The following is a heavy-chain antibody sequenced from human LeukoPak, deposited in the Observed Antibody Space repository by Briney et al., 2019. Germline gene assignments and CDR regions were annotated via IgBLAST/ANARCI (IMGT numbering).Heavy chain of an antibody. Sequence: GGSLRLSCAASGFTFDDYAMHWVRHAPGKGLEWVSLISGDGGSTYYADSVKGRFTISRDNSKNSLYLQMNSLRTEDAALYYCAKDVASGGAFDYWGQGTLVTVSS. CDR1: GFTFDDYA. V-gene: IGHV3-43*02. D-gene: IGHD3-10*01. CDR3: AKDVASGGAFDY. J-gene: IGHJ4*02. CDR2: ISGDGGST.